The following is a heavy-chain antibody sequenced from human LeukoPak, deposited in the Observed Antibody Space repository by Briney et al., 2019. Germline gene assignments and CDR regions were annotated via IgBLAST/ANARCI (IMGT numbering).Heavy chain of an antibody. Sequence: SETLSLTCSVSDVSISSSYWSWIRQPPGKGLEWIGYISYTGSTHYNPSLKSRLTISVDKAKNQFSPKVSSVTAADTAVYYCARGMEWELHLFDYWGQGTLVTVSS. CDR2: ISYTGST. CDR1: DVSISSSY. V-gene: IGHV4-59*01. D-gene: IGHD1-26*01. J-gene: IGHJ4*02. CDR3: ARGMEWELHLFDY.